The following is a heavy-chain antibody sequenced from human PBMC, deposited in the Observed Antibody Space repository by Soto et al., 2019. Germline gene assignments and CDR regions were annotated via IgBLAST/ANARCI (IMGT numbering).Heavy chain of an antibody. CDR2: MYNSGST. D-gene: IGHD6-6*01. J-gene: IGHJ4*02. Sequence: PSETLSLTCTVSGGTISSYDWTWIRQPPGKGLEWIGFMYNSGSTHYNPSLKSRVTISLDTSKNQFSLKLNSVTVADTAVYYCAREGTSSSYDYWGQGTLVTVSS. V-gene: IGHV4-59*12. CDR3: AREGTSSSYDY. CDR1: GGTISSYD.